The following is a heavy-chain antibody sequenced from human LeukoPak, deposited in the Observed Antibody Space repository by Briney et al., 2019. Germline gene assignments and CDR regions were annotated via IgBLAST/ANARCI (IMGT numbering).Heavy chain of an antibody. V-gene: IGHV3-7*01. CDR1: GFTFSTYW. CDR2: IKQDGSDK. D-gene: IGHD3-10*01. Sequence: PGGSLRPSCAASGFTFSTYWMSWVRQAPGKGLEWVANIKQDGSDKYYVDSVKGRFTISRDNAKNSLYLQMNSLRAEDTAVYYCATARGLRTFLFDPWGQGTLVTVSS. J-gene: IGHJ5*02. CDR3: ATARGLRTFLFDP.